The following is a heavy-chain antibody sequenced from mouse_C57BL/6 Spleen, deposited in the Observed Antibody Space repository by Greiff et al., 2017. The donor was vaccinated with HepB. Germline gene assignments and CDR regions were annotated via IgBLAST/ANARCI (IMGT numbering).Heavy chain of an antibody. V-gene: IGHV5-15*01. Sequence: EVQVVESGGGLVQPGGSLKLSCAASGFTFSDYGMAWVRQAPRKGPEWVAFISNLAYSIYYADTVTGRFTISRENAKNTLYLEMSSLRSEDTAMYYCARHEKGYYDPWFAYWGQGTLVTVSA. CDR2: ISNLAYSI. D-gene: IGHD2-4*01. J-gene: IGHJ3*01. CDR1: GFTFSDYG. CDR3: ARHEKGYYDPWFAY.